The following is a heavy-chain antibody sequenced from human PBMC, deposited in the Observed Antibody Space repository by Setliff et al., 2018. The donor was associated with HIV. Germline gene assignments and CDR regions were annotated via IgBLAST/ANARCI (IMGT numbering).Heavy chain of an antibody. D-gene: IGHD1-1*01. J-gene: IGHJ6*02. CDR1: GGSIISGGYY. V-gene: IGHV4-31*03. CDR2: IYFTGKT. CDR3: ARIKNGMGRYYNYYGLDV. Sequence: PSETLSLTCSISGGSIISGGYYWSWIRQHPEKGLEWIGYIYFTGKTYYNPSLKSRVSISVDTSKDQFSLNLKSVTAADTAVYYCARIKNGMGRYYNYYGLDVWGQGTTVTVSS.